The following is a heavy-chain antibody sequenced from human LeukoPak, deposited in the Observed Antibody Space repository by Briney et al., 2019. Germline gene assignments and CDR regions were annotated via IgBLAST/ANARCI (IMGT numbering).Heavy chain of an antibody. CDR3: ARTIGMATISYFDY. Sequence: TGGSLRLSCAASGFTFSSYGMHWVRQAPGKGLEWVAVISYDGSNKYYADSVKGRFTISRDNAKNSLYLQMNSLRAGDTAVYYCARTIGMATISYFDYWGQGTLVTVSS. D-gene: IGHD5-24*01. J-gene: IGHJ4*02. CDR1: GFTFSSYG. CDR2: ISYDGSNK. V-gene: IGHV3-30*03.